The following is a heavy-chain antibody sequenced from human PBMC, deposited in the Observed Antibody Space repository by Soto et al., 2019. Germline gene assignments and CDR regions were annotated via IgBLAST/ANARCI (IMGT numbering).Heavy chain of an antibody. CDR2: IIPIFGTT. Sequence: QVQLVQSGAEVKKPGSSVKVSCKTSGDIFSGYSISWVRQAPGQGLEWMGGIIPIFGTTNYAQRFHGGVTTTAAKSTRTVYMELYSLKSEYTAVYYCARDLGSGYDPGDYWGQGTLVTVSS. J-gene: IGHJ4*02. D-gene: IGHD5-12*01. CDR3: ARDLGSGYDPGDY. V-gene: IGHV1-69*14. CDR1: GDIFSGYS.